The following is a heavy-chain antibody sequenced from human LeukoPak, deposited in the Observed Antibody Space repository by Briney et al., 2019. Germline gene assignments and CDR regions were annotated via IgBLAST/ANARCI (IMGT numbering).Heavy chain of an antibody. Sequence: SETLSLTCAVSGGSISSDNWWSWVRQPPGKRLEWIGEIHHRGGTNYNPSLKSRVTISVDRSKNQFSLKLSSVTAADTAVYYCARGGMEGFWSGYYLDYWGQGTLVTVSS. V-gene: IGHV4-4*02. CDR1: GGSISSDNW. CDR3: ARGGMEGFWSGYYLDY. CDR2: IHHRGGT. D-gene: IGHD3-3*01. J-gene: IGHJ4*02.